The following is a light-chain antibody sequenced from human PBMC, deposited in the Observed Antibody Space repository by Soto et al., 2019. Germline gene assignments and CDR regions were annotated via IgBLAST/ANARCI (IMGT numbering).Light chain of an antibody. CDR1: QNVNNNY. J-gene: IGKJ1*01. Sequence: EIVLTQSPGTLSLSPGERAILSCRASQNVNNNYLAWYQQKPGQSPRLLIYGASSRATGIPGRFSGSGSGTDFTLTISRLEPEDFVVYFCQQYGASPWTFGQGTKVEIK. V-gene: IGKV3-20*01. CDR2: GAS. CDR3: QQYGASPWT.